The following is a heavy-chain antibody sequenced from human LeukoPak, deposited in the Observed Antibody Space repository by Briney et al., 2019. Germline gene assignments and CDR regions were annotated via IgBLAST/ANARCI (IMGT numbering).Heavy chain of an antibody. CDR1: GFDFGDYA. J-gene: IGHJ4*02. D-gene: IGHD3-10*01. Sequence: GGSLRLSCTVSGFDFGDYALTWVRQAPGKGLEWVGFIRSKPVNGAADYAASVRGRFSISKDESEPIAYLQMNSLNTEDTAVYYCLLGWFGEVGGQGIPVTVSS. V-gene: IGHV3-49*04. CDR3: LLGWFGEV. CDR2: IRSKPVNGAA.